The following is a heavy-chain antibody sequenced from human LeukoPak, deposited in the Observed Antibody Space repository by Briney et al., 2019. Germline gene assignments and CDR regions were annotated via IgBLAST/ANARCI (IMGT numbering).Heavy chain of an antibody. Sequence: GGSLRLSCAASGFTFSDFAMTSVRQAPGKGLGWGSLISGSGDSTYYADSVKGRFTISRDNSKNTLYLQMNSLRADATGVYYCSRSLRGAVAGTDWGHGNLVTASS. V-gene: IGHV3-23*01. J-gene: IGHJ4*01. CDR1: GFTFSDFA. CDR3: SRSLRGAVAGTD. CDR2: ISGSGDST. D-gene: IGHD6-19*01.